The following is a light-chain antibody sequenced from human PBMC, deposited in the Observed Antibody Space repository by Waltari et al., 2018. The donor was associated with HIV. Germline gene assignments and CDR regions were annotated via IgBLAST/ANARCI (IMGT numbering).Light chain of an antibody. CDR2: DAS. CDR1: QSVSGN. V-gene: IGKV3D-15*01. CDR3: QQYYNWPRGT. J-gene: IGKJ5*01. Sequence: EIVMTQSPATLSVSPGERVILSCRASQSVSGNLAWFQQKPRQQPRLLLYDASTRATAIPARFIGSGSATEFSLTISSLRSEDFAVYYCQQYYNWPRGTFGQGTRLEIK.